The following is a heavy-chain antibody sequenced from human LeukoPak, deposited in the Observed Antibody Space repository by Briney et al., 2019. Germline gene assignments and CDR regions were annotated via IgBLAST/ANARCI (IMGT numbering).Heavy chain of an antibody. CDR2: ISGGGGDT. Sequence: GGSLRLSCAASGFTFSNYAMTWVRQAPGRGLEWVSTISGGGGDTYYADSVKGRFTISRDNSMNTLYLQMNSLRAEGTAVYYCAKRLDGSGNSNFDYWGQGTQVTVSS. V-gene: IGHV3-23*01. CDR1: GFTFSNYA. D-gene: IGHD3-22*01. CDR3: AKRLDGSGNSNFDY. J-gene: IGHJ4*02.